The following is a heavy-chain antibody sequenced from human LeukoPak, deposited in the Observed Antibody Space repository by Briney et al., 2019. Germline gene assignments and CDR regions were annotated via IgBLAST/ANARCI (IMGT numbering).Heavy chain of an antibody. V-gene: IGHV4-34*01. CDR3: ARGYCSSTSCYVVDH. CDR2: IDHSGST. Sequence: PSETLSLTCAVYGESFSGYYWSWIRQPPGKGLEWIGEIDHSGSTNYNPSFKSRVTISVDTSKNQFSLKLNSMTAADTALYYCARGYCSSTSCYVVDHWGQGTLVTVSS. D-gene: IGHD2-2*01. CDR1: GESFSGYY. J-gene: IGHJ4*02.